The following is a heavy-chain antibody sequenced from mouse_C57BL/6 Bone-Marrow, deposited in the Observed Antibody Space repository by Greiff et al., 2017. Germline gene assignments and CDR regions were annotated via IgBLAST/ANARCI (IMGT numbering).Heavy chain of an antibody. V-gene: IGHV12-3*01. CDR3: AGDRGYYGSSFAY. D-gene: IGHD1-1*01. J-gene: IGHJ3*01. CDR1: GFPITSGYY. CDR2: ITHSGET. Sequence: VQLQESGPGLVKPSQSLFLTCSITGFPITSGYYWIWIRQSPGKPLEWMGYITHSGETFYNPSLQSPISITRETSKNQFFLQLNSVTTEDTAMYYCAGDRGYYGSSFAYWGQGTLVTVSA.